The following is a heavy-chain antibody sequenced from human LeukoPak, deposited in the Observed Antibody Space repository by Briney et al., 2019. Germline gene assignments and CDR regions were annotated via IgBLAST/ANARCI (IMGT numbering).Heavy chain of an antibody. Sequence: ASVKVPCKVSGHTLTELSMHWVRQAPGKGLEWMGGSDPENGETIYAQKFQGRVTMTEDTSTDTVYMELSSLRSEDTAVYYCATGGSRVQLWILAGWYYFDNWGQGTLVTVSS. V-gene: IGHV1-24*01. CDR3: ATGGSRVQLWILAGWYYFDN. CDR1: GHTLTELS. J-gene: IGHJ4*02. CDR2: SDPENGET. D-gene: IGHD5-18*01.